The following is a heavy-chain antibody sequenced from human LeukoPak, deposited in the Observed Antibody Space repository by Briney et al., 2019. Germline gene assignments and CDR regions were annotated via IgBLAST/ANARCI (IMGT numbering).Heavy chain of an antibody. CDR2: INRGGNT. CDR1: GGSLSGYY. V-gene: IGHV4-34*01. CDR3: ARGLGSGSYYSAY. J-gene: IGHJ4*02. Sequence: PSETLSLTRAVYGGSLSGYYWGSIRQPPGKGLEWIGEINRGGNTGYNPSLKSRVTIPVDTSKNHFSLKLSSVTAADTAVYYCARGLGSGSYYSAYWGQGTLVTVSS. D-gene: IGHD3-10*01.